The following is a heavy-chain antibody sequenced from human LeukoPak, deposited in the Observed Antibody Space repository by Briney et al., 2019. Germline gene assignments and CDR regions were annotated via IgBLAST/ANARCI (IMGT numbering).Heavy chain of an antibody. Sequence: GGSLRLSCAASGFTVSSNYMSWVRQAPGKGLEWVSVIYSGGSTYYADSVKGRFTISRDNSKNTLYLQMNSLRAEDTAVYYCASPGSSSWYGDAFDIWGQGTMVTVSS. CDR3: ASPGSSSWYGDAFDI. CDR1: GFTVSSNY. J-gene: IGHJ3*02. D-gene: IGHD6-13*01. CDR2: IYSGGST. V-gene: IGHV3-53*01.